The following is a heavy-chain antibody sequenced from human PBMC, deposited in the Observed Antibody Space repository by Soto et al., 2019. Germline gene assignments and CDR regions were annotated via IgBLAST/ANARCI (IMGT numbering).Heavy chain of an antibody. CDR1: GGSFSGYY. CDR3: ARGVFGALVDP. D-gene: IGHD3-3*01. J-gene: IGHJ5*02. CDR2: INHSGST. Sequence: QVQLQQWGAGLLKPSETLSLTCAVYGGSFSGYYWSWIRQPPGKGLEWIGEINHSGSTNYNPSLKSGVTISVDTTKNQFSLKLSSVTAADTAVYYCARGVFGALVDPWGQGTLVTVSS. V-gene: IGHV4-34*01.